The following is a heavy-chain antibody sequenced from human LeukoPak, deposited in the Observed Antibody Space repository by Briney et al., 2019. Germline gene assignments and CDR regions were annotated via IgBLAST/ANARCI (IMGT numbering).Heavy chain of an antibody. D-gene: IGHD4-17*01. CDR2: ISWNSGSI. J-gene: IGHJ4*02. Sequence: GGSLRLSCAASGFTFDDYAMHWVRQAPGKGLEWVSGISWNSGSIGYADSVKGRFTISRDNAKSSLYLQMNSLRAEDTALYYCAKDRYGDYPYYFDYWGQGTLVTVSS. V-gene: IGHV3-9*01. CDR3: AKDRYGDYPYYFDY. CDR1: GFTFDDYA.